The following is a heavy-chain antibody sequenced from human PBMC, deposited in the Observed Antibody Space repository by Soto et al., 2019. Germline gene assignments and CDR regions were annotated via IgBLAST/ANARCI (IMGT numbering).Heavy chain of an antibody. CDR3: ASRVVVPAAASGDAFDI. CDR2: IWYDGSNK. V-gene: IGHV3-33*01. J-gene: IGHJ3*02. D-gene: IGHD2-2*01. Sequence: GGSLRLSCAASGFTFSSYGMHWVRQAPGKGLEWVAVIWYDGSNKYYADSVKGRFTISRDNSKNTLYLQMNSLRAEDTAVYYCASRVVVPAAASGDAFDIWGQGTMVTVSS. CDR1: GFTFSSYG.